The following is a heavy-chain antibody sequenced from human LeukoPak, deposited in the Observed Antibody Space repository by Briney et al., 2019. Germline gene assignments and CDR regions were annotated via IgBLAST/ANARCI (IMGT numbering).Heavy chain of an antibody. CDR2: IYYSGST. V-gene: IGHV4-59*01. CDR3: AREGITGTYGAFDI. CDR1: GGSISSYY. J-gene: IGHJ3*02. D-gene: IGHD1-7*01. Sequence: SETLSLTCTVSGGSISSYYWSWIRQPPGKGLEWIGYIYYSGSTNYNPSLKSRVTISVDTSKNQFSLKLSSVTAADTAVYYCAREGITGTYGAFDIWGQGTMVTVSS.